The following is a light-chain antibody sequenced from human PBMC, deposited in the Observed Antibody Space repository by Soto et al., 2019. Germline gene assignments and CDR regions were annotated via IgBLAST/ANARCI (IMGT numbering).Light chain of an antibody. J-gene: IGKJ1*01. CDR1: QDMRNA. V-gene: IGKV1-6*01. CDR3: LQDYDYPWT. Sequence: AIQMTQSPSSLSASVGDRVTITCRASQDMRNAVGWYQQKPGKAPKLLIYGASTLQSGVPSRFSGSGSGTDFTLTISSLQPEDFATYYCLQDYDYPWTFGQGTKVDIK. CDR2: GAS.